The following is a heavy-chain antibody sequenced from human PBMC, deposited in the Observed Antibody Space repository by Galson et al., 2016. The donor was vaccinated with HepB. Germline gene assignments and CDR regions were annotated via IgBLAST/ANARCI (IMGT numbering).Heavy chain of an antibody. CDR2: VYHSGST. J-gene: IGHJ4*02. CDR1: GGSMINHY. D-gene: IGHD2-2*01. V-gene: IGHV4-59*08. CDR3: ARHEASNVAMRVDY. Sequence: SETLSLTCTVSGGSMINHYWSWIGQPPGKGLEWIGDVYHSGSTRYNPSLKSRVTISVDTSKNQFSLKLGSVTAADTAVYFCARHEASNVAMRVDYWGQGTLVTVSS.